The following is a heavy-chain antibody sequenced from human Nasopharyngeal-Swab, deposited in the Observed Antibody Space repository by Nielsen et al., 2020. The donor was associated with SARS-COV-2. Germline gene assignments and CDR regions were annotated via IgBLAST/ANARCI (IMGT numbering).Heavy chain of an antibody. Sequence: GSLRLSCTVSGGSVSSGSYYWSWIRQPPGKGLEWIGYIYYSGSTNYNPSLESRVTISVDTSKNQFSLKLSSVTAADTAVYYCARVGGYSYGYGTDYWGQGTLVTVSS. V-gene: IGHV4-61*01. J-gene: IGHJ4*02. CDR2: IYYSGST. CDR3: ARVGGYSYGYGTDY. D-gene: IGHD5-18*01. CDR1: GGSVSSGSYY.